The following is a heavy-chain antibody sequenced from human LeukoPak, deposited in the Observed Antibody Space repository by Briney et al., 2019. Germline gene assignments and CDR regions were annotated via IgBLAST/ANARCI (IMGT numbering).Heavy chain of an antibody. CDR1: GYTLTELS. Sequence: ASVTVSCKVSGYTLTELSMHWVRQAPGKGLEWMGGFDPEDGETIYAQKFQGRVTMTEDTSTDTAYMELSSLRSEDTAVYYCATDEGYFRAFDIWGQGTMVTVSS. V-gene: IGHV1-24*01. D-gene: IGHD2-21*01. CDR2: FDPEDGET. CDR3: ATDEGYFRAFDI. J-gene: IGHJ3*02.